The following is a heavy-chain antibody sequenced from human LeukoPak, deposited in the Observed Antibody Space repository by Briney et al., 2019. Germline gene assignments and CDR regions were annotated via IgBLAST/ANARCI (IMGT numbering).Heavy chain of an antibody. CDR1: GGSFSGYY. CDR2: INHSGST. Sequence: SETLSLTCAVYGGSFSGYYWSWIRQPPGKVLEWVGEINHSGSTNYNPSLKSRVTISVDTSKNQFSLKLSSVTAADTAVYYCARHGGRRWLQLVKYWYFDLWGRGTLVTVSS. D-gene: IGHD5-24*01. V-gene: IGHV4-34*01. CDR3: ARHGGRRWLQLVKYWYFDL. J-gene: IGHJ2*01.